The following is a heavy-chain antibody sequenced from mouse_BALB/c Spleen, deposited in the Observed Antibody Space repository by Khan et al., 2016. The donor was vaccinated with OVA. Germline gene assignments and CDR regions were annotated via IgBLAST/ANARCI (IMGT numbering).Heavy chain of an antibody. CDR1: GYSITSDFA. V-gene: IGHV3-2*02. J-gene: IGHJ4*01. Sequence: EVQLQESGPGLVKPSQSLSLTCTVTGYSITSDFAWNWDRQFPGNKLEWMGYISFSGSTSYDPSLKSRLSFTLETSKNPFFLQLSSVTTEDTATSYCTRTVYDAYDYAMDYWGQGTSVTVSS. D-gene: IGHD2-2*01. CDR2: ISFSGST. CDR3: TRTVYDAYDYAMDY.